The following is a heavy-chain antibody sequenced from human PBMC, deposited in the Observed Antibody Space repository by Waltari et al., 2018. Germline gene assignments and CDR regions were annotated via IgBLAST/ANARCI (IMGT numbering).Heavy chain of an antibody. Sequence: VQLVQSGAEVKKPGASVKVSCMVSGYTLTELSMHWGRQAPGKGLEWMGGVDPEDGETIYGQKFQGRVTMTEDTSTDTAYMELSSVRAEDTAVYDCATRRGGGAFDIWGQGTMVTVSS. CDR1: GYTLTELS. D-gene: IGHD3-10*01. CDR2: VDPEDGET. V-gene: IGHV1-24*01. CDR3: ATRRGGGAFDI. J-gene: IGHJ3*02.